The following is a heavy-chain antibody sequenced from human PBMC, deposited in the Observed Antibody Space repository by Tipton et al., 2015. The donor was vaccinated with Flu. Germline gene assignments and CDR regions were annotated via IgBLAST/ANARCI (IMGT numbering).Heavy chain of an antibody. CDR2: TSGGGGIS. V-gene: IGHV3-23*01. D-gene: IGHD6-19*01. J-gene: IGHJ4*02. CDR3: AKVIPELVAGLDY. CDR1: GFTFSRYA. Sequence: SLRLSCAASGFTFSRYAMSWVRQAPGKGLEWVSATSGGGGISYFADSVKGRFTISRDNSKNMLYLQMNSLRPEDTATYYCAKVIPELVAGLDYWGQGTLVTVPS.